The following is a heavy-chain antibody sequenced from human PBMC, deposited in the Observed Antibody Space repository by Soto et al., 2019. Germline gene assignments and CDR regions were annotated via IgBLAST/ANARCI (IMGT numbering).Heavy chain of an antibody. V-gene: IGHV1-69*13. CDR3: ARDVTGEGYYFDY. D-gene: IGHD7-27*01. CDR2: IIPIFGTA. Sequence: SVKVSCKASGGTFSSYAISWVRQAPGQGLEWMGGIIPIFGTANYAQKFQGRVTITADESTSTAYMELSSLRSEDTAVYYCARDVTGEGYYFDYWGQGTLVTVSS. CDR1: GGTFSSYA. J-gene: IGHJ4*02.